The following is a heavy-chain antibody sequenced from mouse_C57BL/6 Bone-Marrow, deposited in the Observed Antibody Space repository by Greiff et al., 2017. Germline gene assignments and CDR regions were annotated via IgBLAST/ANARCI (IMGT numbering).Heavy chain of an antibody. CDR2: IWSDGST. V-gene: IGHV2-6*02. D-gene: IGHD2-4*01. CDR1: GFSLTSYG. J-gene: IGHJ4*01. CDR3: ARNGLRLRHYYAMDY. Sequence: QVQLKESGPGLVAPSQSLSITCTVSGFSLTSYGVHWVRQPPGKGLEWLVVIWSDGSTTYNSALKSRLSISKDNSKSQVFLKMNSLQTDDTAMYYCARNGLRLRHYYAMDYWGQGTSVTVSS.